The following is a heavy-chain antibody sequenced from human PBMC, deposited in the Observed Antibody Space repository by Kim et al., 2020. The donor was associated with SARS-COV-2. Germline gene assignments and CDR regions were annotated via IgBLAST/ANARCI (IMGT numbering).Heavy chain of an antibody. J-gene: IGHJ6*02. CDR2: IWYDGSNK. Sequence: GGSLRLSCAASGFTFSSYGMHWVRQAPGKGLEWVAVIWYDGSNKYYADSVKGRFTISRDNSKNTLYLQMNSLRAEDTAVYYCARELIAAAGREGYYYYYGMDVWGQGTTVTVSS. CDR3: ARELIAAAGREGYYYYYGMDV. D-gene: IGHD6-13*01. CDR1: GFTFSSYG. V-gene: IGHV3-33*01.